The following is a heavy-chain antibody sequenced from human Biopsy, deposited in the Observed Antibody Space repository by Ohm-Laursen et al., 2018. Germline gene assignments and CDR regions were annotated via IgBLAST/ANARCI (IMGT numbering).Heavy chain of an antibody. CDR3: ASVVLGPTNDAFDL. Sequence: SETLSLTCNVSGGVINNYYWSWIRQPAGKGLEWIGRIYPGGSTNYNPSLKSRVNMSVDTSKKQLPLRLRSVTAADTAMYYCASVVLGPTNDAFDLWGQGTMVVVSS. D-gene: IGHD3-22*01. CDR1: GGVINNYY. V-gene: IGHV4-4*07. CDR2: IYPGGST. J-gene: IGHJ3*01.